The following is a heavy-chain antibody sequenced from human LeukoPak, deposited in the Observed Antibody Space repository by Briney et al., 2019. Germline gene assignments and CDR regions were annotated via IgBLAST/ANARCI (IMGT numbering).Heavy chain of an antibody. D-gene: IGHD6-13*01. V-gene: IGHV5-51*01. Sequence: GEPLKISCQGSGSIFSRNWIAWVRQVHGKGLEWMGMIYPGDSSTRHRPSFQGQVTISVDKSNSTAYLQWSSLKASDTAMYYCARRIAAVGFDTLDFWGQGTLVTVSS. CDR1: GSIFSRNW. J-gene: IGHJ3*01. CDR3: ARRIAAVGFDTLDF. CDR2: IYPGDSST.